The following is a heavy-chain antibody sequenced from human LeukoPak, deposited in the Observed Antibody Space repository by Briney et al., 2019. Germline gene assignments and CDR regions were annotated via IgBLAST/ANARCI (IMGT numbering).Heavy chain of an antibody. CDR3: ARGNKANGSYYMRNY. J-gene: IGHJ4*02. CDR1: GYTFTSYD. Sequence: ASVKVSCKASGYTFTSYDINWVRQATGQGVEWMGWMNPNSGNTGYAQKFQGRVTMTRNTSISTAYMELSSLRSEDTAVYYCARGNKANGSYYMRNYWGQGTLVTVSS. D-gene: IGHD1-26*01. CDR2: MNPNSGNT. V-gene: IGHV1-8*01.